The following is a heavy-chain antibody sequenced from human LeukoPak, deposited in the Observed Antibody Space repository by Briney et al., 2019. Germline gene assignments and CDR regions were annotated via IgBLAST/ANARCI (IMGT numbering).Heavy chain of an antibody. CDR1: GYTFTSYG. CDR2: ISAYNGNT. Sequence: ASVKVSCKASGYTFTSYGISWVRQAPGQGLEWMGWISAYNGNTNYAQKLQGRVTMTTGTSTSTAYMELRSLRSDDTAVYFCARARGDSPRIYYYMDVWGKGTTVTVSS. D-gene: IGHD3-16*01. J-gene: IGHJ6*03. V-gene: IGHV1-18*01. CDR3: ARARGDSPRIYYYMDV.